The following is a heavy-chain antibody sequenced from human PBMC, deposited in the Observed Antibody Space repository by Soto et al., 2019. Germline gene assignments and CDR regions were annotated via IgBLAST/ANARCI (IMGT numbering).Heavy chain of an antibody. CDR2: IYYRGNT. D-gene: IGHD7-27*01. V-gene: IGHV4-59*08. J-gene: IGHJ4*02. CDR3: ARRWGRTFDY. CDR1: GGTINSDY. Sequence: TLSLTCTVSGGTINSDYWSWIRQPPGKGLEWIGYIYYRGNTNYNPSLKSRVTISIDTSKNQFSLKLSSVTAADTAVYYCARRWGRTFDYWGQGTLVTVSS.